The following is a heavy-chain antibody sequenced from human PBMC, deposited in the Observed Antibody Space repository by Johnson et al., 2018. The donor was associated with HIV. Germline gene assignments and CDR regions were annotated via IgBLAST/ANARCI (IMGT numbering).Heavy chain of an antibody. Sequence: VQLVESGGGVVQPGGSLRLSCVVSGFTFSSNGMHWVRQAPGKGLEWVSTIGTDGATYYPGSVKGRFTISRENDKNSMHLQMNSLRAGDTAIYYCAKDEGSGYSYDAFDIWGQGTMVTVSS. CDR3: AKDEGSGYSYDAFDI. D-gene: IGHD3-3*01. V-gene: IGHV3-13*01. CDR2: IGTDGAT. J-gene: IGHJ3*02. CDR1: GFTFSSNG.